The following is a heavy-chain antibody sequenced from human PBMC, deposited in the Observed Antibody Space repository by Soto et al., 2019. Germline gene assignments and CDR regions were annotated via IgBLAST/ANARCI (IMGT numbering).Heavy chain of an antibody. CDR2: INPNGGST. D-gene: IGHD2-21*01. CDR1: GYIFTNYY. CDR3: ARGLYSGDK. Sequence: QVRLVQSGAEVKKPGASVKVSCKASGYIFTNYYIHWVRQAPGQGLEWMAIINPNGGSTNCAQEFQGRITLTRDTSTSTVYMDLSSLTSADTAVYYCARGLYSGDKGGQGTLVTVSS. J-gene: IGHJ4*02. V-gene: IGHV1-46*01.